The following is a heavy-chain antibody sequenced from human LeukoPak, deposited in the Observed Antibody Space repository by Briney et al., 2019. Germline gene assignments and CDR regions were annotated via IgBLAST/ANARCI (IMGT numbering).Heavy chain of an antibody. CDR2: INGGGGNT. V-gene: IGHV3-23*01. CDR1: GFTFNSYV. CDR3: ARVDILTGRYFDY. Sequence: GGSLRLSCAASGFTFNSYVMSWVRQAPGKGLEWVSAINGGGGNTYYADSVKGRFTISRDNAKNSLYLQMNSLRAEDTAVYYCARVDILTGRYFDYWGQGTLVTVSS. J-gene: IGHJ4*02. D-gene: IGHD3-9*01.